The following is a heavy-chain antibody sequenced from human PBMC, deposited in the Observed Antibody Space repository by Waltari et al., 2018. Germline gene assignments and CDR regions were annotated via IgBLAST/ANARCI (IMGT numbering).Heavy chain of an antibody. CDR2: IYHSGST. J-gene: IGHJ2*01. D-gene: IGHD3-16*01. CDR1: GYSISSGYY. CDR3: ARHDLGVYFDL. Sequence: QVQLQESGPGLVKPSETLSLTCAVSGYSISSGYYWGWIRQPPGKGLEWIGSIYHSGSTYYNPSLKSRVTISVDTSKNQFSLKLSSVTAADTAVYYCARHDLGVYFDLWGRGTLVTVSS. V-gene: IGHV4-38-2*01.